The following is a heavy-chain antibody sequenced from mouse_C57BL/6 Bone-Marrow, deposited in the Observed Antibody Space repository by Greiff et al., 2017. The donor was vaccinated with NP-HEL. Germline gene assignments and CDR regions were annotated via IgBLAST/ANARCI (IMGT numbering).Heavy chain of an antibody. CDR1: GYAFTNYL. D-gene: IGHD1-1*01. V-gene: IGHV1-54*01. Sequence: VQLQQSGAELVRPGTSVKVSCKASGYAFTNYLIEWVKQRPGQGLEWIGVINPGSGGTNYNEKFKGKATLTADKSSSTAYMQLSSLTSEDAAVYDCARINTVVATEGAMDYWGQGTSVTVSS. CDR3: ARINTVVATEGAMDY. CDR2: INPGSGGT. J-gene: IGHJ4*01.